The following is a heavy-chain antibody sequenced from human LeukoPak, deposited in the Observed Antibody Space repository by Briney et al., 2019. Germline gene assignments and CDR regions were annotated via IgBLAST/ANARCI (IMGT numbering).Heavy chain of an antibody. D-gene: IGHD3-10*01. CDR2: FYDTRSP. J-gene: IGHJ4*02. CDR1: GGSISLYY. Sequence: SETLSLTCTVSGGSISLYYWSWIRQPPGKGLEWIGYFYDTRSPKYNPSPERRVTISVDMSRNQFSLNLTSVTAADTAVYYRARGRGSLTYWGQGTLATVSS. V-gene: IGHV4-59*01. CDR3: ARGRGSLTY.